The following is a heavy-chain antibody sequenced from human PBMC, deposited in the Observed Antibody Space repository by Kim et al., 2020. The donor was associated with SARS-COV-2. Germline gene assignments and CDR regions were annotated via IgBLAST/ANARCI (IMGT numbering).Heavy chain of an antibody. CDR2: FSRTSGAA. V-gene: IGHV3-23*01. J-gene: IGHJ4*02. CDR1: EFIFTGNA. CDR3: ATDRETGYFDY. Sequence: GGSLRLSCVASEFIFTGNAMAWVRQAPGKGLEWISTFSRTSGAAYYADFVKGRFTISRDHSKNTLYLQMTSLRADDPAVYYCATDRETGYFDYWGQGALV. D-gene: IGHD3-9*01.